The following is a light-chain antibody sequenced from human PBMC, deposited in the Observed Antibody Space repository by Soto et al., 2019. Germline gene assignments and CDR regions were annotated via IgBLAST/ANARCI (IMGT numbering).Light chain of an antibody. CDR2: EII. CDR1: SSDVGSYNY. J-gene: IGLJ1*01. Sequence: QPASVSGSPGQSITISCTGTSSDVGSYNYVSWYQQHPGKAPKLIIYEIINRSSGVSDRFSGSKSGNTASLTISGLQAEDEADYHCSSYSSTSTYVFGTGTKLTVL. CDR3: SSYSSTSTYV. V-gene: IGLV2-14*03.